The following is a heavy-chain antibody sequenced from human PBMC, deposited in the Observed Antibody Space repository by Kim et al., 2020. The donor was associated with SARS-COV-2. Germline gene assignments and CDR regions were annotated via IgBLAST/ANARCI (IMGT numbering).Heavy chain of an antibody. D-gene: IGHD6-19*01. CDR2: IYYSGST. J-gene: IGHJ4*02. CDR3: ARHSSGWQFDY. CDR1: GGSISSSSYY. V-gene: IGHV4-39*01. Sequence: SETLSLTCTVSGGSISSSSYYWGWIRQPPGKGLEWIGSIYYSGSTYYNPSLKSRVTISVDTSKNQFSLKLISVTAADTAMYYCARHSSGWQFDYWGQGTLVTVSS.